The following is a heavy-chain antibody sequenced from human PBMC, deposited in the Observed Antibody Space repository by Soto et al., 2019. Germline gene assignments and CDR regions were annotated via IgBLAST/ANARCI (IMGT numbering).Heavy chain of an antibody. CDR1: GGSISSYY. Sequence: SDTLSLTCTVSGGSISSYYWSWILQPPGKGLEWIGYIYYSGSTNYNPSLKSRVTISVDRSKNQFSLKLSSVTAADTAVYYCARETYGDHVGYFDPWGQGIQVTVSS. CDR2: IYYSGST. CDR3: ARETYGDHVGYFDP. J-gene: IGHJ5*02. V-gene: IGHV4-59*12. D-gene: IGHD4-17*01.